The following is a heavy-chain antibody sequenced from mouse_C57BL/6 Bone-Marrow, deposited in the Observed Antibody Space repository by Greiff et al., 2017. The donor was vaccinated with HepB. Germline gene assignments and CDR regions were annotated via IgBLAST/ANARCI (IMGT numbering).Heavy chain of an antibody. D-gene: IGHD1-1*01. V-gene: IGHV5-17*01. CDR2: ISSGSSTI. Sequence: EVQLVESGGGLVKPGGSLKLSCAASGFTFSDYGMHWVRQAPEKGLEWVAYISSGSSTIYYADKVKGRFTISRDNAKNTLFLQMTSLWSEDTAMYYCARGYYGSSPFDYWGQGTTLTVSS. J-gene: IGHJ2*01. CDR3: ARGYYGSSPFDY. CDR1: GFTFSDYG.